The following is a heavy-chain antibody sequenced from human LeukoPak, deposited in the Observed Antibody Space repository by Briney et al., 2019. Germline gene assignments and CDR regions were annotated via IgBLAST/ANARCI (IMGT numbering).Heavy chain of an antibody. CDR3: AETGLTRYPDY. V-gene: IGHV1-2*06. CDR1: GYTFTGYY. CDR2: INPNNGGT. J-gene: IGHJ4*02. D-gene: IGHD3-9*01. Sequence: GASVKVSCKASGYTFTGYYIHWVRQAPGQGLEWMGRINPNNGGTNYAQKFQGRVTMTRDMSMSTAYMELSRLRSDDTAVYYCAETGLTRYPDYWGQGTLVTVSS.